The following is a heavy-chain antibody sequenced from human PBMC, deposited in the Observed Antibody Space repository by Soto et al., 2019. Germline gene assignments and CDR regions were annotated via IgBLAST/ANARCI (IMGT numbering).Heavy chain of an antibody. J-gene: IGHJ4*02. CDR3: ARDPPPPDY. CDR1: GYTFTSYA. V-gene: IGHV1-18*01. CDR2: INAYNGNT. Sequence: ASVKVSCKASGYTFTSYAMHWVRQAPGQRLEWMGWINAYNGNTNYSQKFQGRVTMTTDTSTSTAYMELRSLRSDDTAVYYCARDPPPPDYWGQGTLVTVSS.